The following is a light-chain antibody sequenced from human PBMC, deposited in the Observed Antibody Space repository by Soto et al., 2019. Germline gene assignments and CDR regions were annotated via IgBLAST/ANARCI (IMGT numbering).Light chain of an antibody. CDR3: QKYNSAPSWT. CDR1: QGISNY. J-gene: IGKJ1*01. CDR2: AAS. Sequence: DIQMTQSPSSLSASVGDRVTITCRASQGISNYLAWYQQKPGKVPKLLIYAASTLQSGVPSRFSGSGSGTDLTLTISSLQPEDVATYYCQKYNSAPSWTFRQGTKVEIK. V-gene: IGKV1-27*01.